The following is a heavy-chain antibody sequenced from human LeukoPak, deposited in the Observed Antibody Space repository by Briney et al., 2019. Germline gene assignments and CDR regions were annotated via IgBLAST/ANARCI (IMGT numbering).Heavy chain of an antibody. CDR1: GYFLSNYW. J-gene: IGHJ3*02. Sequence: GESLKISCKAFGYFLSNYWIGWVRQMPGKGLEWMGIIYAGDSDTRHSPSFQGQVTISVDKSITTAYLQWNSLKASDSAIYYCARHSTSHSSDAFDIWGQGTLVIVSS. CDR2: IYAGDSDT. D-gene: IGHD6-6*01. V-gene: IGHV5-51*01. CDR3: ARHSTSHSSDAFDI.